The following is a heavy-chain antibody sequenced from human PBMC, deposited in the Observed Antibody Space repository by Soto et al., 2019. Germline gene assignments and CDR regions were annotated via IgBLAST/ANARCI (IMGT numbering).Heavy chain of an antibody. J-gene: IGHJ3*02. V-gene: IGHV3-33*01. CDR1: AFPFSRSA. CDR3: ARGLDKSAGGAFDI. Sequence: QVQLVESGGGVVQPGGPLTLSCAASAFPFSRSAMHGLRQVPGKGREWVAVIPHDGNNEDYTDSVRGRFTISRDNSKNTFYLQMNSLRGEDTAVYYCARGLDKSAGGAFDIWGQGTMVTVSS. D-gene: IGHD3-10*01. CDR2: IPHDGNNE.